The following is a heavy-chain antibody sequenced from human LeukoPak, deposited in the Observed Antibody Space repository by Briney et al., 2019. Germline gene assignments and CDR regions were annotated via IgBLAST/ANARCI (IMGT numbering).Heavy chain of an antibody. D-gene: IGHD1-26*01. CDR1: GFTFSSCA. J-gene: IGHJ4*02. CDR2: ISDNGINT. CDR3: TKELRMVGFTKGFDY. Sequence: GGSLRLSCAASGFTFSSCAMSWVRQAPGKGLEWVSAISDNGINTWHADSVKGRFTISRDNSKNSLYLQMISLRAEDTAVYYCTKELRMVGFTKGFDYWGQGILDTVSS. V-gene: IGHV3-23*01.